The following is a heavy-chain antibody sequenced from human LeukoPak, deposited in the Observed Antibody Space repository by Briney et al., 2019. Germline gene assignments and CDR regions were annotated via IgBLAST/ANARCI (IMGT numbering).Heavy chain of an antibody. CDR3: VAIVSARPR. CDR2: IDSDGSTT. J-gene: IGHJ4*02. CDR1: GFTFSSNW. Sequence: GGALILSCAASGFTFSSNWMHWVRQAPGKRLVWVSRIDSDGSTTNLADSVKGRFTISRDNSNNTLYLQMNSLRAEDTAVYHCVAIVSARPRWGQGTLVTVSS. V-gene: IGHV3-74*01. D-gene: IGHD6-6*01.